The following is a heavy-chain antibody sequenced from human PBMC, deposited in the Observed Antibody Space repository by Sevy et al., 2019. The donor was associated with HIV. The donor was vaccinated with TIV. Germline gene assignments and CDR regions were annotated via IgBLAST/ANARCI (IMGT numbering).Heavy chain of an antibody. V-gene: IGHV3-7*01. Sequence: GGSLRLSCVASGFTFSNFWMSWVRQAPGKGLEWVANIKRDGSEKYYVASVKGRFTISRDNAKTSLYLQMNSLRVEDXXXXXXXXXXXXXXXLWGMDVWGQGTMVTVSS. J-gene: IGHJ6*02. CDR1: GFTFSNFW. CDR3: XXXXXXXXXLWGMDV. CDR2: IKRDGSEK.